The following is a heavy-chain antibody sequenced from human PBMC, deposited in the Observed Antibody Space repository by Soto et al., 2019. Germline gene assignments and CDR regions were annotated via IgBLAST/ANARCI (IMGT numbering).Heavy chain of an antibody. J-gene: IGHJ2*01. CDR2: TRGDAGEG. D-gene: IGHD1-26*01. V-gene: IGHV3-7*05. Sequence: TGGSLRLSCAASGLNFASYAMTWIRQAPGKGLEWVGNTRGDAGEGHYVGSVQGRFTISRDNAKNSLYLQTNNLRAEDTAVYYCARGGHWYFDLWGRGSLVTVSS. CDR3: ARGGHWYFDL. CDR1: GLNFASYA.